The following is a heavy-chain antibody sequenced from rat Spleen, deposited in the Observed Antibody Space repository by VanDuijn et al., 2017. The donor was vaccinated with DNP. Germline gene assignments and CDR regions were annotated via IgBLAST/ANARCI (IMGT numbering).Heavy chain of an antibody. CDR1: GFSLSTSGMV. J-gene: IGHJ4*01. V-gene: IGHV8-22*01. CDR2: IDWDGDK. Sequence: QVTLKESGPGMLQPSKTLSLTCSFSGFSLSTSGMVVSWIRQPSGKSLEWLAAIDWDGDKYYNPSLKSRLTVSKDTSNTQVFLKITSVDTADTATYYCARRGSSYGDAMDAWGQGTSVTVSS. D-gene: IGHD1-2*01. CDR3: ARRGSSYGDAMDA.